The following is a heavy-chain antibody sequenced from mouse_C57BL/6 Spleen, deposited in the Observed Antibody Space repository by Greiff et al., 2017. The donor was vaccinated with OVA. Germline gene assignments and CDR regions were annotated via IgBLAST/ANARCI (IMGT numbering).Heavy chain of an antibody. V-gene: IGHV1-69*01. CDR2: IDPSDSYT. Sequence: QVQLQQPGAELVMPGASVKLSCKASGYTFTSYGMHWVKQRPGQGLEWIGEIDPSDSYTNYNQKFKGKSTLTVDKSSSTAYMQLSSLTSEDSAVYYCARGAPLTADYWGQGTTLTVSS. J-gene: IGHJ2*01. D-gene: IGHD4-1*01. CDR3: ARGAPLTADY. CDR1: GYTFTSYG.